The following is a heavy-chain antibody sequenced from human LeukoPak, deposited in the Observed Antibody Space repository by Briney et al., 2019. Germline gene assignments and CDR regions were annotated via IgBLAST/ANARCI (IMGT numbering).Heavy chain of an antibody. CDR2: ISSSSSYI. J-gene: IGHJ4*01. Sequence: RGSLRLSCAASGFTFSSYSMDWVRQAPGKGLEWVSSISSSSSYIYYGDSVKGRFTISRDNAKNSLYLQMNSLRAEDTAVYYCTKLARAPRDFDYWGQGTLVTVSS. CDR1: GFTFSSYS. V-gene: IGHV3-21*01. D-gene: IGHD2-8*01. CDR3: TKLARAPRDFDY.